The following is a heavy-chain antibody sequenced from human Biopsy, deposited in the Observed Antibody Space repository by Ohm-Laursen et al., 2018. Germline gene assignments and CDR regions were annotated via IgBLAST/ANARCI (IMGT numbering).Heavy chain of an antibody. V-gene: IGHV1-18*04. D-gene: IGHD3-3*01. Sequence: GSSVKVSCKTSGYTFTAYGISWVRQAPGQGLEWMGGISTYNDDTNIAQKFQGRVSMTTDTSTRTAYMELRSLRSGDTAIYFCARDPGYDFWSGSDPFDIRGQGTLVTVS. CDR2: ISTYNDDT. J-gene: IGHJ3*02. CDR1: GYTFTAYG. CDR3: ARDPGYDFWSGSDPFDI.